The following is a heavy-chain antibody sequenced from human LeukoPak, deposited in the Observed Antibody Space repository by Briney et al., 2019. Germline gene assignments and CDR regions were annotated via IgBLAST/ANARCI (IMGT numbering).Heavy chain of an antibody. V-gene: IGHV4-59*08. CDR1: GGSLRSYY. CDR3: ARVGGYPLSAFDI. CDR2: IYYSESA. D-gene: IGHD3-22*01. J-gene: IGHJ3*02. Sequence: SETLSLTCTVSGGSLRSYYWSWIRQPPGKGLEWGGYIYYSESANYNPSLKSRITISVDTSNNQFSLNLNSVTAADTAVYYCARVGGYPLSAFDIWGQGTMVTVSS.